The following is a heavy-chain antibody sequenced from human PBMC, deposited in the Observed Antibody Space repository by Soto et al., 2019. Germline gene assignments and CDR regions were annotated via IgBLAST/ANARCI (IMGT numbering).Heavy chain of an antibody. CDR3: ARTGSINYDFWSGPAYGMDV. Sequence: PSETLSLTCAVYGWSVSGYYWSWIRQPPGKGLEWIGEINHSGSTNYNPSLKSRVTISVDTSKNQFSLKLSSVTAADTAVYYCARTGSINYDFWSGPAYGMDVWGQGTTVTVSS. V-gene: IGHV4-34*01. CDR2: INHSGST. CDR1: GWSVSGYY. J-gene: IGHJ6*02. D-gene: IGHD3-3*01.